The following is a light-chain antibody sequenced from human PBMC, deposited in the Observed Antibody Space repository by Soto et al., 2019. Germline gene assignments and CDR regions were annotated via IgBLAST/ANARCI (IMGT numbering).Light chain of an antibody. V-gene: IGKV3-20*01. CDR3: QQYGSSPFT. J-gene: IGKJ3*01. Sequence: EVVLTQSPVTLSLSPGERATLSCRASQSVSSPYLAWYQQKPAQPPRLLIYGASSRAPDIPDRFIGSGSGTAFTLTIARLAPEDFAMYYCQQYGSSPFTFGTGTKVDI. CDR2: GAS. CDR1: QSVSSPY.